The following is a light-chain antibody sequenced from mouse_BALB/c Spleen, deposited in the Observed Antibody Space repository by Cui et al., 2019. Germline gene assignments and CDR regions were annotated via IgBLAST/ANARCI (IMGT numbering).Light chain of an antibody. J-gene: IGKJ5*01. Sequence: ENVLTQSPAKLAASLGKKVTMTCSASSSVSSSYLHWYQQKSGASPKPLIHRTSNLASGVPARFSGSGSGTSYSLTISSVEAEDDATYYCQQWSGYPLTFGAGTKLELK. CDR1: SSVSSSY. CDR3: QQWSGYPLT. V-gene: IGKV4-58*01. CDR2: RTS.